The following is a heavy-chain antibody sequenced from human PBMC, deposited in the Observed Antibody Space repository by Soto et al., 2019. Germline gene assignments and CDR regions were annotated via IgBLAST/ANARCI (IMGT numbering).Heavy chain of an antibody. J-gene: IGHJ4*02. CDR1: GYTFTSYY. Sequence: GASVKVSCKASGYTFTSYYMHWVRQAPGQGLEWMGIVNPSGGSTSYAQKFQGRVTMTRDTSTSTVYMELSSLRSEDTAVYYCARGAGLMATRVAPLLYWGQGTLVTVSS. D-gene: IGHD5-12*01. CDR3: ARGAGLMATRVAPLLY. V-gene: IGHV1-46*01. CDR2: VNPSGGST.